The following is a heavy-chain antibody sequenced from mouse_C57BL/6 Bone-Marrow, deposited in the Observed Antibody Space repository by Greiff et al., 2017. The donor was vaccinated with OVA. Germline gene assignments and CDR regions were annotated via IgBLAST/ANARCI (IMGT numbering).Heavy chain of an antibody. D-gene: IGHD1-1*01. J-gene: IGHJ2*01. CDR1: GYTFTSYW. CDR3: ARSLYYGRPYGGY. V-gene: IGHV1-72*01. Sequence: QVQLQQPGAELVKPGASVKLSCKASGYTFTSYWMHWVKQRPGRGLEWIGRIDPNSGGTKYNEKFKSKATLTADKPSSTDYMQLSSLTSEDSAVYYCARSLYYGRPYGGYWGQGTTLTVSS. CDR2: IDPNSGGT.